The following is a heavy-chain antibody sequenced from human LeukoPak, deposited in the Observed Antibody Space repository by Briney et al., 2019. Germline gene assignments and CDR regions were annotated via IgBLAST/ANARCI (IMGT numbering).Heavy chain of an antibody. J-gene: IGHJ3*01. CDR1: GFTFDDYA. V-gene: IGHV3-9*01. CDR3: AKYRGSMVVAAASL. D-gene: IGHD2-15*01. Sequence: PGGSLRLSCAASGFTFDDYAMHWVRQAPGKGLEWVSGSSWNSGSIDYADSLKGRFTISIDNAKNSLYLQMNSLTAEDTAFYYLAKYRGSMVVAAASLWGQGTMVTVSS. CDR2: SSWNSGSI.